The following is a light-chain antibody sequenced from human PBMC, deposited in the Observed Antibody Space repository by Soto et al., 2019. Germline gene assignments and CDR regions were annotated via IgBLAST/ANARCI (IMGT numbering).Light chain of an antibody. J-gene: IGKJ1*01. CDR2: DAS. CDR1: QRVSSSY. V-gene: IGKV3D-20*01. CDR3: QQYGNSLT. Sequence: EVVLTQSPATLSLSPGERATLSCGASQRVSSSYLAWYQQKPGQAPRLLIYDASSRATGIPDRFRGSGSGTDFTLTISRLEPEDFAVYYCQQYGNSLTFGQGTKVEIK.